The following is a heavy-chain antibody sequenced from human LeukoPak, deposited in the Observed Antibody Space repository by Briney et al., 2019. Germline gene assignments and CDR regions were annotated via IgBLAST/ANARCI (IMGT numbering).Heavy chain of an antibody. J-gene: IGHJ4*02. CDR3: ARFLNAGGQSDY. D-gene: IGHD2/OR15-2a*01. Sequence: GGSLRLSCAASGFTFRDYWMTWVRQAPGKGLEWVAHIKHDGSEEHYVDTVKGRFTISRDNAKNLVYLQMNRLRAEGTAVYFCARFLNAGGQSDYWGQGTQVSVSS. V-gene: IGHV3-7*01. CDR2: IKHDGSEE. CDR1: GFTFRDYW.